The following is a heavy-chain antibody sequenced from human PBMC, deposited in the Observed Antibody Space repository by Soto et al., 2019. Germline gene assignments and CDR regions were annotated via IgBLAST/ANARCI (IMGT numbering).Heavy chain of an antibody. CDR1: GDSVSSNSAA. CDR3: ARERYGDYGRGTFDI. V-gene: IGHV6-1*01. J-gene: IGHJ3*02. D-gene: IGHD4-17*01. Sequence: SQTPSLTCVISGDSVSSNSAAWNWIRQSPSRGLEWLGRTYYRSKWYNDYAESVKSRTTINPETSKNQFSLQLNSVTPEDTAVYYCARERYGDYGRGTFDIWGQGTMVTVSS. CDR2: TYYRSKWYN.